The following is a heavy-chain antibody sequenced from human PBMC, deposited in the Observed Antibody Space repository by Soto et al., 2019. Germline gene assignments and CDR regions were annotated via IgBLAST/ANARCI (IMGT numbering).Heavy chain of an antibody. D-gene: IGHD3-10*01. V-gene: IGHV3-23*01. CDR2: ISGSGSST. CDR1: GFTFSNYA. Sequence: GGSLRLSCAASGFTFSNYALSWVRQAAGKGLEGVSAISGSGSSTYYADSVKGRFTISRDNSKNTLYLQMNSLRAEDTAVYYCAIHYYYGSGSYFGAFDIWGQGTMVTVSS. CDR3: AIHYYYGSGSYFGAFDI. J-gene: IGHJ3*02.